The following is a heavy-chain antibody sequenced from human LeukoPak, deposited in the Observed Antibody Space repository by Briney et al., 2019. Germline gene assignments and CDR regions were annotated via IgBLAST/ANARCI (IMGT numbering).Heavy chain of an antibody. CDR2: ISSHSTYI. Sequence: GGSLRLSCAASGFSFRDYSMNWVRQAPGRGLEWVSSISSHSTYIYYADSVRGRFTISRDNAKKTLYLQMKSLRAEDTAPDDCYTEHPGHSYNGAIWGYWGQGTLVTVSS. J-gene: IGHJ4*02. V-gene: IGHV3-21*01. D-gene: IGHD1-14*01. CDR3: YTEHPGHSYNGAIWGY. CDR1: GFSFRDYS.